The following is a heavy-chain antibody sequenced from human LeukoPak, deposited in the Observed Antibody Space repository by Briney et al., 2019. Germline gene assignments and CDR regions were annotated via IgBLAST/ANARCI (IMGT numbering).Heavy chain of an antibody. Sequence: GGSLRLSCAVSGFTFRSYWMSWVRQAPGKGLEWVANIKQDGSEKYYVDSVKGRFTISRDNAKNALYLQMNRLRAEDPAVNYCARNSLTRFGGDGFWSGDFDYWGQGTLVTASS. CDR2: IKQDGSEK. J-gene: IGHJ4*02. CDR1: GFTFRSYW. V-gene: IGHV3-7*01. D-gene: IGHD3-3*01. CDR3: ARNSLTRFGGDGFWSGDFDY.